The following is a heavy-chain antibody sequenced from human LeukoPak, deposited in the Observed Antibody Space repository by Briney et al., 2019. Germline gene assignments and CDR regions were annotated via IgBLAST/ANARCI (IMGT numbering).Heavy chain of an antibody. D-gene: IGHD1-14*01. V-gene: IGHV4-34*01. Sequence: SETLSLTCAVYGGSFSGYYWSWIRQPPGKGLEWIGEINHSGSTNYNPSLKSRVTISVDTSKNQFSLKLSSVTAADTAVYYCARGQSSDHPDYWGQGTLVTVSS. CDR1: GGSFSGYY. CDR2: INHSGST. CDR3: ARGQSSDHPDY. J-gene: IGHJ4*02.